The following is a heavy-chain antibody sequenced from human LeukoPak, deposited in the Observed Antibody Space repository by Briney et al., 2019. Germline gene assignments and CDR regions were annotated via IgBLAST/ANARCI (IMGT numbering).Heavy chain of an antibody. CDR2: ISGNGGRT. CDR3: AKVAEMDTILGKFDN. Sequence: GGSLRLSCAASGFTFSSYAMSWVRQAPGKGLEWVSAISGNGGRTYYADSAKGRFTISRDNSRNTLFLQMNSLRAEDTAVYYCAKVAEMDTILGKFDNWGQGTLVTVSS. V-gene: IGHV3-23*01. CDR1: GFTFSSYA. J-gene: IGHJ5*02. D-gene: IGHD5-24*01.